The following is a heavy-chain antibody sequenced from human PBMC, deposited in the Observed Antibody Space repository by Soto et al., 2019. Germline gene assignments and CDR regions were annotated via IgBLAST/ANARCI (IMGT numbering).Heavy chain of an antibody. CDR2: IYHSGST. V-gene: IGHV4-4*02. D-gene: IGHD2-2*02. CDR3: ARTSLGYCSSTSCYTSPNYYYYGMDV. J-gene: IGHJ6*02. Sequence: SETLSLTCAVSGGSISSSNWWSWVRQPPGKGLEWIGEIYHSGSTNYNPSLRSRVTISVDKSKNQFSLKLSSVTAADTAAYYCARTSLGYCSSTSCYTSPNYYYYGMDVWGQGTTVTVSS. CDR1: GGSISSSNW.